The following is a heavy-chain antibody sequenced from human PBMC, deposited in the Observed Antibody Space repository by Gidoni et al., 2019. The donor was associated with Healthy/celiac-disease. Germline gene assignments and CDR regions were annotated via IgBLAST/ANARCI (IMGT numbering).Heavy chain of an antibody. J-gene: IGHJ4*02. D-gene: IGHD3-3*01. Sequence: EVKRLESGGGLVQPGGSLRLSCAAFGFTFRSYAMSWVRQALGKGLEWVSAMSGSVGSTYYAASVKGRFTISRDNSNNTLYLQMNSLRAEDTAVYYCAKAVSDWSGYGYWGQGTLVTVSS. CDR3: AKAVSDWSGYGY. V-gene: IGHV3-23*01. CDR2: MSGSVGST. CDR1: GFTFRSYA.